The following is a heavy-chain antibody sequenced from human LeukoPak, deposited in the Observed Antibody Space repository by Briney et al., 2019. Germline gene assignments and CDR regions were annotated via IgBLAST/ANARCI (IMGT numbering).Heavy chain of an antibody. Sequence: ASVKVSCKASGYTFTTYFMHWVRQAPGQGLEWMGILNPSGGSTSYAQKFQGRVTMTTDTSTNTAHMELRSLISDDSAVYYCARKGEPKSSNLYYYYGMDVWGQGTTVTVSS. D-gene: IGHD1-14*01. CDR3: ARKGEPKSSNLYYYYGMDV. CDR2: LNPSGGST. J-gene: IGHJ6*02. CDR1: GYTFTTYF. V-gene: IGHV1-46*01.